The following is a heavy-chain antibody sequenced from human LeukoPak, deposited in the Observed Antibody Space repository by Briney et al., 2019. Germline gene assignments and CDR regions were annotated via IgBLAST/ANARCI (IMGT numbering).Heavy chain of an antibody. CDR1: GFTFSDYY. CDR2: ISSSGSTI. D-gene: IGHD3-22*01. Sequence: PGGSLRLSCAASGFTFSDYYMSWIRQAPGKGLEWVSYISSSGSTIYYADSVKGRFTISRDNAKSSLYLQMNSLRAEDTAVYYCARDRTYYYDSSGYYTPGYWGQGTLVTVSS. CDR3: ARDRTYYYDSSGYYTPGY. J-gene: IGHJ4*02. V-gene: IGHV3-11*01.